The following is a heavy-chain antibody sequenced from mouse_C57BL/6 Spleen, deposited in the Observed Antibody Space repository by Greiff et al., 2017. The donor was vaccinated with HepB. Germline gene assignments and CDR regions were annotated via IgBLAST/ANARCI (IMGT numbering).Heavy chain of an antibody. Sequence: VQLQQSGPELVKPGASVKISCKASGYTFTDYYMNWVKQSHGKSLEWIGDINPNNGGTSYNQKFKGKATLTVDKSSSTAYMELRSLTSEDSAVYYCARGGSNYGGMDYWGQGTSVTVSS. CDR3: ARGGSNYGGMDY. V-gene: IGHV1-26*01. J-gene: IGHJ4*01. CDR1: GYTFTDYY. D-gene: IGHD2-5*01. CDR2: INPNNGGT.